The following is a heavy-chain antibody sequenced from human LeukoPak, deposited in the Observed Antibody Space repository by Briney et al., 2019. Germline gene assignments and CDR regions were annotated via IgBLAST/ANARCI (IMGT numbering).Heavy chain of an antibody. Sequence: GGSLRLSCAASGFTFSSYGMHWVRQAPGKGLEWVAFIRYDGSNKYYADSVKGRFTISRDNSKNTLYLQINSLRAEDTAVYYCARALKDLRRRIGGTTTFEYYYYMDVWGKGTTVIISS. CDR2: IRYDGSNK. CDR1: GFTFSSYG. V-gene: IGHV3-30*02. J-gene: IGHJ6*03. D-gene: IGHD1-26*01. CDR3: ARALKDLRRRIGGTTTFEYYYYMDV.